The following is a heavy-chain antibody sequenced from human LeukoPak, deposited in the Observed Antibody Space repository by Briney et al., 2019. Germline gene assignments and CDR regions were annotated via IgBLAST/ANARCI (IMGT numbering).Heavy chain of an antibody. CDR2: ISYDGSNK. CDR3: ARENYYYDSSGFDY. Sequence: PGGSLRLSCAASGFTFSSYAMHWVRQAPGKGLEWVAVISYDGSNKYYADSVKGRFTISRDNSKNTLYLQMNSLRAEDTAVYYCARENYYYDSSGFDYWGQGTLVTVSS. D-gene: IGHD3-22*01. J-gene: IGHJ4*02. V-gene: IGHV3-30*04. CDR1: GFTFSSYA.